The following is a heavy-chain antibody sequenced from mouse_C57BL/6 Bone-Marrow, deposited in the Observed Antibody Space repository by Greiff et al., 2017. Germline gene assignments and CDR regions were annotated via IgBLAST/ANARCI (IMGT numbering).Heavy chain of an antibody. CDR1: GYTFTSYW. CDR3: ARYYGSSLYAMDY. J-gene: IGHJ4*01. D-gene: IGHD1-1*01. CDR2: IHPNSGST. V-gene: IGHV1-64*01. Sequence: VQLQQPGAELVKPGASVKLSCKASGYTFTSYWMHWVKQRPGQGLEWIGMIHPNSGSTNYNEKFKSKATLTVDKSSSTAYMQLSSLTSEDSAVYYCARYYGSSLYAMDYWGQGTSGTVSS.